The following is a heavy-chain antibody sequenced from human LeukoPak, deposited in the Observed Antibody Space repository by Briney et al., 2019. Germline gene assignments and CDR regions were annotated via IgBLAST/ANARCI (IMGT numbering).Heavy chain of an antibody. D-gene: IGHD2-21*02. J-gene: IGHJ4*02. CDR3: VRARLIRLENFFDY. CDR2: TSRGGSDI. CDR1: GFTFSNHE. V-gene: IGHV3-48*03. Sequence: GGSLRLSCATSGFTFSNHEMNWVRQAPGKGLEWVAYTSRGGSDISYADSVKGRFTISTDNANSSLYLQMNSLRAEDTAVYFCVRARLIRLENFFDYWGREPWSPSPQ.